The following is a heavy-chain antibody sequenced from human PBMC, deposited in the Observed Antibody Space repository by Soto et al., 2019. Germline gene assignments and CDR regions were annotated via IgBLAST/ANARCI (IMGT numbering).Heavy chain of an antibody. CDR1: GFTFSSYS. CDR2: ISGSGSTT. V-gene: IGHV3-48*01. J-gene: IGHJ4*02. D-gene: IGHD1-1*01. CDR3: VQGSYFEY. Sequence: GGSLRLSCAASGFTFSSYSMNWVRQAPGKGLEWVSYISGSGSTTHYADSVKGRFTVSRDNAKNSLYLQMNSLRAEDTAVYYCVQGSYFEYWGQGTLVTLSS.